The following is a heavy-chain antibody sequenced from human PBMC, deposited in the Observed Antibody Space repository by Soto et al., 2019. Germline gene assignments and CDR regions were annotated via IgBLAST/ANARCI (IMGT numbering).Heavy chain of an antibody. CDR3: ARHWGSYRSYYFDY. CDR1: GFTVSSNY. V-gene: IGHV3-53*04. J-gene: IGHJ4*02. Sequence: EVQLVESGGGLVQPGGSLRLSCAASGFTVSSNYMSWVRQAPGKGLEWVSVIYSGGSTYYADSVKGRFTISRHNSKNTLYLQMNSLSAEDTAVYYCARHWGSYRSYYFDYWGQGTLVTVSS. CDR2: IYSGGST. D-gene: IGHD3-16*02.